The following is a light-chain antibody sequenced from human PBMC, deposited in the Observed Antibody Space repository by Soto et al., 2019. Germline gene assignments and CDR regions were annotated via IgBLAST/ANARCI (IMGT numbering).Light chain of an antibody. CDR2: EVS. V-gene: IGLV2-8*01. J-gene: IGLJ1*01. CDR1: SSDVGYYNS. CDR3: SSFADSSVRDYV. Sequence: QSALTQPPSASGSPGQSVTISCTGTSSDVGYYNSVSWYQQHPGKAPKLMIYEVSKRPSGVPERFSGSKSGNTASLTVSGLQAEDEADYYCSSFADSSVRDYVFGGGTKVTVL.